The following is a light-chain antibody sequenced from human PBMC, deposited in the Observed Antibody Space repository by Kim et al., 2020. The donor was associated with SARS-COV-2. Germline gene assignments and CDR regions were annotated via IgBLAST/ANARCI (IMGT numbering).Light chain of an antibody. CDR1: SGHSSYA. CDR2: LNSDGSH. Sequence: QLVLTQSPSASASLGASVKLTCTLSSGHSSYAIAWQQQQPEKGPRYLMKLNSDGSHSKGDGIPDRFSGSSSGAERYLTISSLQSEDEADYYCQTWGTGIPWVFGGGTQLTVL. V-gene: IGLV4-69*01. J-gene: IGLJ3*02. CDR3: QTWGTGIPWV.